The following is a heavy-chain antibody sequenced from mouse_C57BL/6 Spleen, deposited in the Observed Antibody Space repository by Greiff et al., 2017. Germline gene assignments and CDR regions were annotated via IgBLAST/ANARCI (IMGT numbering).Heavy chain of an antibody. D-gene: IGHD2-4*01. Sequence: EVQVVESGGGLVKPGGSLKLSCAASGFTFSDYGMHWVRQAPEKGLEWVAYISSGSSTIYYADTVKGRFTISRDNAKNTLFLQMTSLRSEETAMYYCARPMISSAMDYWGQGTSVTVSS. CDR3: ARPMISSAMDY. V-gene: IGHV5-17*01. CDR1: GFTFSDYG. J-gene: IGHJ4*01. CDR2: ISSGSSTI.